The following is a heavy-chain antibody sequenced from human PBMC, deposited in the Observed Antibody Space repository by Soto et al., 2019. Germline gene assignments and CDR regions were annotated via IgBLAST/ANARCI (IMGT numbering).Heavy chain of an antibody. CDR2: FDPEDGET. CDR3: ATEGPGYSSSRAAFDI. V-gene: IGHV1-24*01. CDR1: GYTLTELS. D-gene: IGHD6-13*01. J-gene: IGHJ3*02. Sequence: QVQLVQSGAEVKKPGASVKVSCKVSGYTLTELSMHWVRQAPGKGLEWMGGFDPEDGETIYAQKFQGRVTMTEDTSTDTAYMELSSLRSEDTAVYYCATEGPGYSSSRAAFDIWGQGTMVTVSS.